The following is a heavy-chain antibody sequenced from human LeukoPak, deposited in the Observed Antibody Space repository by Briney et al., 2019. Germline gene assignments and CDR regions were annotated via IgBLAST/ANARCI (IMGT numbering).Heavy chain of an antibody. V-gene: IGHV1-8*03. CDR2: MNPDSGNT. D-gene: IGHD3-3*01. J-gene: IGHJ6*03. Sequence: ASVKVSCKASGYTFTSYDINWVRQATGQGLEWVGWMNPDSGNTGYAQKFQGRVTITRNTSISTAYMELSSLRSEDTAVYYCARGRPYDFWSGYVPLDYYYYYMDVWGKGTTVTASS. CDR3: ARGRPYDFWSGYVPLDYYYYYMDV. CDR1: GYTFTSYD.